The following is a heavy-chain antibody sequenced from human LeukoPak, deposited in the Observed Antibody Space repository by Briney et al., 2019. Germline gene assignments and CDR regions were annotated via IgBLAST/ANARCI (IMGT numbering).Heavy chain of an antibody. J-gene: IGHJ4*02. CDR3: ARGHQGYNYGYFDY. D-gene: IGHD5-18*01. V-gene: IGHV3-53*01. Sequence: GGSLGLSCAASGFIVGSNYMTWVRQAPGKGLEWVSVIYSDGSTFYAHSVKGRFTISRDNSMNTLSLQMNSLTAEDTAVYYCARGHQGYNYGYFDYWGQGTLVTVSS. CDR2: IYSDGST. CDR1: GFIVGSNY.